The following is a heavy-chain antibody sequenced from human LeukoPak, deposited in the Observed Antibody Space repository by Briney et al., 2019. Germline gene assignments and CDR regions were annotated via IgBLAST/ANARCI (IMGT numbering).Heavy chain of an antibody. V-gene: IGHV3-7*01. CDR2: INQDGSEK. CDR3: ARPKIVVAGNR. D-gene: IGHD6-19*01. CDR1: GFAFNTYW. J-gene: IGHJ5*02. Sequence: GGSLRLSCAASGFAFNTYWMNWVRQAPGKGLEWVANINQDGSEKYYVDSVKGRFTISSDNAKNSLYLQMNSLRAEDTAVYYCARPKIVVAGNRWGQGTLVTVSS.